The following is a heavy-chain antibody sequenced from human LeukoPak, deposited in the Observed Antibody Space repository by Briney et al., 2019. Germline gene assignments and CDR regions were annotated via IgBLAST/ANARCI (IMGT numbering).Heavy chain of an antibody. CDR2: IYPGDSDT. D-gene: IGHD2-2*01. CDR3: ARGGPSYALDY. Sequence: GASLQISCKGSGYSFTNYWIGWVRQLPGKGLEWMGIIYPGDSDTRYSPSFQGQVTISADKSISTAYLQWSSLKASDTAIYYCARGGPSYALDYWGQGTLVTVSS. J-gene: IGHJ4*02. CDR1: GYSFTNYW. V-gene: IGHV5-51*01.